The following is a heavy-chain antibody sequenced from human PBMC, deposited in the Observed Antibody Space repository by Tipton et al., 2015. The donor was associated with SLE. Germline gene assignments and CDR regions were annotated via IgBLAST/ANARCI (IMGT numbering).Heavy chain of an antibody. V-gene: IGHV1-2*02. Sequence: QSGAEVKKPGASVKVSCKASGYTFTGYFIHWVRQTPGQGLEWMGWISPANGGTNYAQKFQGRVTMTSDTSTSTAYLELSGLRSDDTAIYYCARYAFWSGPVNWFDPWGPGTLVTVSS. D-gene: IGHD3-3*01. J-gene: IGHJ5*02. CDR3: ARYAFWSGPVNWFDP. CDR1: GYTFTGYF. CDR2: ISPANGGT.